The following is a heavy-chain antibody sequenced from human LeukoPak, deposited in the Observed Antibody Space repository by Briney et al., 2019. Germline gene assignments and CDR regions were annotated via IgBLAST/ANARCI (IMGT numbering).Heavy chain of an antibody. D-gene: IGHD4-23*01. V-gene: IGHV3-21*01. Sequence: GGSLRLSCAASGFTFSSYTMNWVRQAPGKGLEWVSSITSSSSYIYYTDSVKGRFTISRDNAKNSLYLQMNSLRAEDTAVYYCAKLGGNVAFWGQGTLVTVSS. CDR2: ITSSSSYI. CDR3: AKLGGNVAF. J-gene: IGHJ4*02. CDR1: GFTFSSYT.